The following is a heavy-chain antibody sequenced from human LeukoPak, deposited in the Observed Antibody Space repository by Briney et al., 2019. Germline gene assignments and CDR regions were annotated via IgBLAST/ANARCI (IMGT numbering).Heavy chain of an antibody. Sequence: PGGSLRLYCAASGFTFRSYSMNLVRQAPGNVLELVSFIRSSSSYIYYADSVKGRFTISRDNAKNSLYLQMNSLRAEDTAVYYCARPGIAVAGEFFDYWGQGTLVTVSS. J-gene: IGHJ4*02. CDR1: GFTFRSYS. CDR3: ARPGIAVAGEFFDY. D-gene: IGHD6-19*01. V-gene: IGHV3-21*01. CDR2: IRSSSSYI.